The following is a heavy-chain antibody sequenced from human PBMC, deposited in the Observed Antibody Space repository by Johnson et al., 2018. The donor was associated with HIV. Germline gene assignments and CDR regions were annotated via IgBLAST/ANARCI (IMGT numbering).Heavy chain of an antibody. J-gene: IGHJ3*02. CDR2: INSDGSST. CDR1: GFTFSSYW. CDR3: ARDLIPDSTFFYDTTSYFPDALDI. V-gene: IGHV3-74*01. Sequence: VQLVESGGGVVQPGRSLRLSCAASGFTFSSYWMHWVRQAPGKGLVWVSRINSDGSSTSYADSVKGRFTISRDNAKNTLYLQMNSLRAEDTAVYFCARDLIPDSTFFYDTTSYFPDALDIWGQGTLVTVSS. D-gene: IGHD3-22*01.